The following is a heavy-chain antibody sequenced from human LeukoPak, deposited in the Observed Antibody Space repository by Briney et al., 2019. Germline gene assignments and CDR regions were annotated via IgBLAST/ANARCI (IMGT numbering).Heavy chain of an antibody. J-gene: IGHJ4*02. CDR2: ICGGGSTI. V-gene: IGHV3-48*03. Sequence: GGSLRLSCAASGFTFSSYGMNGVRQAPGKGLEGVAYICGGGSTIHYADSVKGRFTISRDNARNSLYLQMNSLRAEDTAVYYCAREDDSNGYYYGRCDYWGQGTLATVSS. CDR1: GFTFSSYG. D-gene: IGHD3-22*01. CDR3: AREDDSNGYYYGRCDY.